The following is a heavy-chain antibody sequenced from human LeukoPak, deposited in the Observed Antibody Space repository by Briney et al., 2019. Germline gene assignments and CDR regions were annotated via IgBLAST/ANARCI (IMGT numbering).Heavy chain of an antibody. D-gene: IGHD5-24*01. J-gene: IGHJ4*02. CDR1: GFTFSRYA. CDR3: AKKSRDRYNPFDY. CDR2: ISSSGESP. Sequence: GGSLRLSCAASGFTFSRYAMSWVRQAPGKGLEWVCGISSSGESPYYADSVKGRFTISRDNSKNTLYLEINSLRAEDTAVYYCAKKSRDRYNPFDYLGQGTLVTVSS. V-gene: IGHV3-23*01.